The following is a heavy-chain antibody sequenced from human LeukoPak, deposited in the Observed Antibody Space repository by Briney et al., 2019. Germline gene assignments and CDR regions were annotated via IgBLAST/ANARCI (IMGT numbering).Heavy chain of an antibody. CDR2: IIPIFGTA. J-gene: IGHJ4*02. D-gene: IGHD6-19*01. Sequence: SVTVSCKASGGTFSSYAISWVRQAPGQGLEWMGGIIPIFGTANYAQKFQGRVTITADESTSTAYMELSSLRSEDTAVYYCAKTKRAVAGTGYFDYWGQGTLVTVSS. CDR3: AKTKRAVAGTGYFDY. CDR1: GGTFSSYA. V-gene: IGHV1-69*13.